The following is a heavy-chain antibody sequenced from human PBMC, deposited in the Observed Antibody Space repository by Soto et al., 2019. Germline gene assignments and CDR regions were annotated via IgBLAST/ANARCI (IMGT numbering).Heavy chain of an antibody. V-gene: IGHV4-59*08. CDR1: GGSISSYY. CDR3: ARLYCSSISGYAGPGFDY. CDR2: IYYSGST. Sequence: QVQLQESGPGLVKPSETLSLTCTVSGGSISSYYWSWIRQPPGKGLEWIGYIYYSGSTNYNPSLKSRVTISVDTSKNQFSLKLSSVTAADTAVYYCARLYCSSISGYAGPGFDYWGQGTLVTVSS. D-gene: IGHD2-2*01. J-gene: IGHJ4*02.